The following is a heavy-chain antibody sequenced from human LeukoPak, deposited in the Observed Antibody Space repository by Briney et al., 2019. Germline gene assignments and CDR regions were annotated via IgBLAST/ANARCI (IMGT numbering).Heavy chain of an antibody. V-gene: IGHV4-59*01. CDR1: GGSISSYY. J-gene: IGHJ6*02. CDR2: IYYSGST. Sequence: SETLSLTCTASGGSISSYYWSWIRQPPGKGLEWIGYIYYSGSTNYNPSLKSRVTISVDTSKNQFSLKLSSVTAADTAVYYCARDLDSSYYYGMDVWGQGTTVTVSS. CDR3: ARDLDSSYYYGMDV. D-gene: IGHD6-19*01.